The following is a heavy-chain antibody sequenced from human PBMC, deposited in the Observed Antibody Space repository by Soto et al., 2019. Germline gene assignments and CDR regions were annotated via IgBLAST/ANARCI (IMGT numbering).Heavy chain of an antibody. D-gene: IGHD6-13*01. CDR1: GGSISSSSYY. J-gene: IGHJ6*02. V-gene: IGHV4-39*01. CDR2: IYYSGST. Sequence: SETLSLTCTVSGGSISSSSYYWGWMRQPPGKGLDGIGSIYYSGSTYYNPSLKSRVTISADTYKNQFSLKLSSVTAADTAVYYCARQRAMGGSSWYYYYGMDVWGQGTTVTVSS. CDR3: ARQRAMGGSSWYYYYGMDV.